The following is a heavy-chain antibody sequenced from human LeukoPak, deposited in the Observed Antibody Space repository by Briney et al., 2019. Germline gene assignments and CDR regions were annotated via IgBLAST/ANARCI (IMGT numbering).Heavy chain of an antibody. V-gene: IGHV3-23*01. CDR3: AKTFHAGVNFFDP. CDR1: GFTFSRYA. J-gene: IGHJ5*02. D-gene: IGHD3-10*01. Sequence: GRSLRLSCAASGFTFSRYAITCVRQALGKGLEWVAIIGGSVPTTFYADSVKGRFTISRDTSKDTMYPQMNSLRAEDTALYYCAKTFHAGVNFFDPWGQGTLVTVSS. CDR2: IGGSVPTT.